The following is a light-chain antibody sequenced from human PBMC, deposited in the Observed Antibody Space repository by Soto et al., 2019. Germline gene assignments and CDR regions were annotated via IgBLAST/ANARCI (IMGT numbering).Light chain of an antibody. CDR3: QQYNSDST. J-gene: IGKJ1*01. CDR2: KAS. CDR1: QSISIW. Sequence: IQMTQSPSTLSASVGDRVTITCRASQSISIWLAWYQQKPGKAPKLLIQKASSLESEVPSRFSGSGSGTEFTLTINSLQPDDSATYYCQQYNSDSTFGPGTKVEIK. V-gene: IGKV1-5*03.